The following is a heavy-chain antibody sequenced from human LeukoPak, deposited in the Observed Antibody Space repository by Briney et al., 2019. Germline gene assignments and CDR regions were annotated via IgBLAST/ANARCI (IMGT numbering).Heavy chain of an antibody. J-gene: IGHJ6*02. CDR3: AIRWNYYYYGMDV. CDR1: GGSISNNY. Sequence: PSETLSLTCTVSGGSISNNYWSWIRQPPGKGLEWIGYISYSGGTNQNPSLKSRVTISVDASKNQFSLKLSSVPAADTAVYYCAIRWNYYYYGMDVWGQGTTVTVSS. D-gene: IGHD4-23*01. CDR2: ISYSGGT. V-gene: IGHV4-59*12.